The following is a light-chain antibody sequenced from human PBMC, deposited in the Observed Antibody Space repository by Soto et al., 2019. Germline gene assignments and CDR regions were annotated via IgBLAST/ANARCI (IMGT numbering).Light chain of an antibody. V-gene: IGKV3D-20*02. CDR2: DAS. CDR1: QSVSSNY. J-gene: IGKJ1*01. CDR3: QQSYSTPRT. Sequence: IVLKQSPDTLSLSTGERATLSCRASQSVSSNYLAWYQQKLGQAPRLLIYDASRRATGIPDRFSGSGSGTDFTLTISRLEPEDFATYYCQQSYSTPRTFGQGTIVDIK.